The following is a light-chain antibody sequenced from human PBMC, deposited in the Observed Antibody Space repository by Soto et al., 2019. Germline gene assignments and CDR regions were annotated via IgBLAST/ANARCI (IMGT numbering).Light chain of an antibody. CDR2: GAS. J-gene: IGKJ1*01. Sequence: ETVMTQSPATLSVSPGERATLSCRASESVSSYLAWYQQKPGQAPRLLIYGASARATGVPARFSSSGSGTDFTLIISSLQPEDFAVYYCHQYLNWPQAFGQGTKVEIK. V-gene: IGKV3-15*01. CDR1: ESVSSY. CDR3: HQYLNWPQA.